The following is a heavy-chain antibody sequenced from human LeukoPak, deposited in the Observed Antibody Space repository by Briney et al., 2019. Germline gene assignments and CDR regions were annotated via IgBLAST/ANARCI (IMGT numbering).Heavy chain of an antibody. Sequence: GASVKVSCKASGYTFTSYAMNWVRQAPGQGLEWMGWINTNTGNPTYAQGFTGRFVFSLDTSVSTAYLQISSLKAEDTAVYYCARVVRGSSAYRYYFDYWGQGTLVTVSS. CDR1: GYTFTSYA. J-gene: IGHJ4*02. V-gene: IGHV7-4-1*02. CDR2: INTNTGNP. D-gene: IGHD3-22*01. CDR3: ARVVRGSSAYRYYFDY.